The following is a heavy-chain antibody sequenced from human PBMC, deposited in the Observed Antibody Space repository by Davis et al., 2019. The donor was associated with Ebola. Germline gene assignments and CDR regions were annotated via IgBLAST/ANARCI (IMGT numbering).Heavy chain of an antibody. J-gene: IGHJ4*02. Sequence: GGSLRLSCKGSGYSFADYWIGWVRQMPGKGLEWMGIIYPGDSDTRYSPSLQGQVTISADKSISTAYLQWSSLKASDTAMYYCARRIRGSGSYGDYWGQGTLVTVSS. CDR1: GYSFADYW. CDR3: ARRIRGSGSYGDY. V-gene: IGHV5-51*01. D-gene: IGHD3-10*01. CDR2: IYPGDSDT.